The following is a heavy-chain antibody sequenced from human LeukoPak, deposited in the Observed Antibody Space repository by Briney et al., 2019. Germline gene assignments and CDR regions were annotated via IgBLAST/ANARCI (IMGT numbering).Heavy chain of an antibody. CDR1: GGSISSRSYY. J-gene: IGHJ4*02. V-gene: IGHV4-39*07. CDR3: ARGDRISSSKFDY. CDR2: IYYSGST. D-gene: IGHD6-6*01. Sequence: SETLSLTCTVSGGSISSRSYYWGWIRQPPGKGLEWIGSIYYSGSTYYNPSLKSRVTISADTSKNQFSLKVSSVTAADTAVYYCARGDRISSSKFDYWGQGTLVTVSS.